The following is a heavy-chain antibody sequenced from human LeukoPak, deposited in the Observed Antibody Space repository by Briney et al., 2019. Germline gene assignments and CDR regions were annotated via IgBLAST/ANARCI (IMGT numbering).Heavy chain of an antibody. CDR2: IYYSGST. D-gene: IGHD6-13*01. V-gene: IGHV4-39*07. J-gene: IGHJ6*03. Sequence: PSETLSLTCTVSGGSISSSSYYWGWIRQPPGKGLEWIGSIYYSGSTYYNPSLKSRVTISVDTSKHQFSLKLSSVTAADTAVYYCARYMPHSSSWPAHMDVWGKGTTVTVSS. CDR1: GGSISSSSYY. CDR3: ARYMPHSSSWPAHMDV.